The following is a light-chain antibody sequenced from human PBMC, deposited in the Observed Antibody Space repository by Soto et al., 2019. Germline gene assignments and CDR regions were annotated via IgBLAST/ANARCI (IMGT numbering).Light chain of an antibody. V-gene: IGKV3-20*01. CDR2: DAS. CDR1: QSVSSY. CDR3: QHCGISPHT. Sequence: EFVLTQSPGPLSLSPGERATLSCRASQSVSSYLAWYQQKPGQAPRLLIYDASSRATGIPDRFSGSGSGTDFTLTISRLEPEDVAVYFCQHCGISPHTLGQGTKVDIK. J-gene: IGKJ1*01.